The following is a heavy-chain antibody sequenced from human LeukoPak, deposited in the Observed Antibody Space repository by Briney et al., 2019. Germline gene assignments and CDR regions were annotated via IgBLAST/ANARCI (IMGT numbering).Heavy chain of an antibody. CDR1: GCTFTSYY. Sequence: ASVKVSCKASGCTFTSYYMHWVRQAPGQGLEWMGIINPSGGSTSYAQKFQGRVTMTRDTSTSTVYMELSSLRSEDTAVYYCARALGIYCSSTSCHDYWGQGTLVTVSS. D-gene: IGHD2-2*01. J-gene: IGHJ4*02. V-gene: IGHV1-46*01. CDR3: ARALGIYCSSTSCHDY. CDR2: INPSGGST.